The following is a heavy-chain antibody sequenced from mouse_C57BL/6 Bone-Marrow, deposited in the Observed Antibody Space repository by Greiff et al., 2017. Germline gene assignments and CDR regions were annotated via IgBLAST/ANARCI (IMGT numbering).Heavy chain of an antibody. CDR1: GYTFTSYW. J-gene: IGHJ3*01. CDR2: IYPGNSDT. CDR3: TRNVYYGSSYLGFAY. D-gene: IGHD1-1*01. V-gene: IGHV1-5*01. Sequence: VQLQQSGTVLARPGASVKMSCKTSGYTFTSYWMHWVKQRPGQGLEWIGAIYPGNSDTSYNQKSKGKAKLTAVTSASTAYMELSSLTNEDSAVYYCTRNVYYGSSYLGFAYWGQGTLVTVSA.